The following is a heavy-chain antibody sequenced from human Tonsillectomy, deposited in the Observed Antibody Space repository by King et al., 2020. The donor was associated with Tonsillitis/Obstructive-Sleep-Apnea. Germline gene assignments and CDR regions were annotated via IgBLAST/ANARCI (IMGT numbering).Heavy chain of an antibody. CDR2: IRSKANSYAT. CDR3: TSLSLVGATGVQH. D-gene: IGHD1-26*01. J-gene: IGHJ1*01. V-gene: IGHV3-73*01. CDR1: GFTFSDSA. Sequence: VQLVESGGGLVQPGRSLKLSCAASGFTFSDSAVLWVRQASGKGLEWVGRIRSKANSYATTYAASVKGRFTISRDDPKNMAYLQMSSLKTEDTAVYYCTSLSLVGATGVQHWGQGTLVTVSS.